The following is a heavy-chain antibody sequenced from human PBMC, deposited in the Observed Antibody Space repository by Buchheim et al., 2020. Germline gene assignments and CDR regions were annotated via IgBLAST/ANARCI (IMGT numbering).Heavy chain of an antibody. J-gene: IGHJ4*02. V-gene: IGHV4-30-4*01. CDR1: GGSISSGDYY. CDR2: IYYSGST. D-gene: IGHD3-3*01. CDR3: ARGNRGGIFGVASQYYFDY. Sequence: QVQLQESGPGLVKPSQTLSLTCTVSGGSISSGDYYWSWIRQPPGKGLEWIGYIYYSGSTYYNPSLKSRVTITVDTSKNQFSLKLSSVTAADTAVYYCARGNRGGIFGVASQYYFDYWGQGTL.